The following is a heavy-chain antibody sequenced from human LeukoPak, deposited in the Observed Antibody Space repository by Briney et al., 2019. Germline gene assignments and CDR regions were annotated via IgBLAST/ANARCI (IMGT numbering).Heavy chain of an antibody. Sequence: SETLSLTCTVSGASISNYYWGWIRQPPGKGLEWIGSIYYSGSTYYNPSLKSRVTISVDTSKNQFSLKLSSVTAADTAVYYCARVAREVATILYWGQGTLVTVSS. CDR3: ARVAREVATILY. J-gene: IGHJ4*02. CDR1: GASISNYY. D-gene: IGHD5-24*01. V-gene: IGHV4-39*07. CDR2: IYYSGST.